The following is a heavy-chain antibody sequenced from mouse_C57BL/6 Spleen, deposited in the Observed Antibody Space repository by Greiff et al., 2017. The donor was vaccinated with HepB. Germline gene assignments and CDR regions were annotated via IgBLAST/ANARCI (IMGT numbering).Heavy chain of an antibody. V-gene: IGHV5-4*01. CDR3: ARDRPITDY. Sequence: EVKFIESGGGLVKPGGSRKLSCAASGFTFSSYAMSWVRQTPEKRLEWVATISDGGSYTYYPDNVKGRFTISRDNAKNNLYLQMSHLKSEDTAMYYGARDRPITDYWGQGTSVTVSS. CDR1: GFTFSSYA. CDR2: ISDGGSYT. J-gene: IGHJ4*01.